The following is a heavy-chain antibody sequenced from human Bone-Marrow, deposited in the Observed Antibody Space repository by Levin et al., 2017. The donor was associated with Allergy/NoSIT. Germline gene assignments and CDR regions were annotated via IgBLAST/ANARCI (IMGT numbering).Heavy chain of an antibody. J-gene: IGHJ6*03. CDR3: AREKGRDCSSTSPTTRPTLLYYYYYMDV. CDR1: GFTFSSYS. Sequence: KAGGSLRLSCAASGFTFSSYSMNWVRQAPGKGLEWVSSISSSSSYIYYADSVKGRFTISRDNAKNSLYLQMNSLRAEDTAVYYCAREKGRDCSSTSPTTRPTLLYYYYYMDVWGKGTTVTVSS. CDR2: ISSSSSYI. V-gene: IGHV3-21*01. D-gene: IGHD2-2*01.